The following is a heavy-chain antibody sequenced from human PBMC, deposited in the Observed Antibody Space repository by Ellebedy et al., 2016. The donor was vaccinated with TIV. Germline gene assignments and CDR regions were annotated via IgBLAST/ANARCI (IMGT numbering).Heavy chain of an antibody. V-gene: IGHV3-21*01. CDR2: INGAAVNI. D-gene: IGHD5-24*01. J-gene: IGHJ5*02. CDR3: ARAHSTVGYKPYH. Sequence: GESLKISXAASGFTFSSYSMNWIRQAPGKGLEWVSSINGAAVNIYYADSVRGRFTISRDNAKNSLFLQMSTLRAEDTAVYYCARAHSTVGYKPYHWGQGILVTVTS. CDR1: GFTFSSYS.